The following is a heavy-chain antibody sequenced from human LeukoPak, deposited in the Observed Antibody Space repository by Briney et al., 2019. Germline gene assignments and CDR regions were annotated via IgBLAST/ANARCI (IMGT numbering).Heavy chain of an antibody. J-gene: IGHJ4*02. CDR1: GFTFSSYE. Sequence: GGSLRLSCAASGFTFSSYEMNWVRQAPGKGLEWVAVISYDGSNKYYADSVKGRFTISRDNSKNTLYLQMNSLRAEDTAVYYCAKEQPRWVFDYWGQGTLVTVSS. CDR2: ISYDGSNK. CDR3: AKEQPRWVFDY. D-gene: IGHD3-16*01. V-gene: IGHV3-30*18.